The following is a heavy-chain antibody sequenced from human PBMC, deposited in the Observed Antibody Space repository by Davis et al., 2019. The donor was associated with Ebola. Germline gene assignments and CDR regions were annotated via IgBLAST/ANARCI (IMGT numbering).Heavy chain of an antibody. CDR2: IYYSGST. Sequence: SETLSLTCTVSGGSISSYYWSWIRQPPGKGLEWIGYIYYSGSTNYNPSLKSRVTISVDTSKNQFSLKLSSVTAADTAVYYCARLPDSSGQPGLGYWGQGTLVTVSS. J-gene: IGHJ4*02. V-gene: IGHV4-59*08. D-gene: IGHD3-22*01. CDR3: ARLPDSSGQPGLGY. CDR1: GGSISSYY.